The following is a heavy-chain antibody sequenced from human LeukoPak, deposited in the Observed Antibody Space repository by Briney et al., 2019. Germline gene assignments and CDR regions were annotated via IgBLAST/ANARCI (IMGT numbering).Heavy chain of an antibody. CDR2: IIPIFGTA. Sequence: SVKVSCKASGGTFSSYAISWVRQAPGQGLEWMGGIIPIFGTANYAQKFQGRVTITADESTSTAYMELSSLRSEDTAVYYCARDLTGMAAPNWFDPWGQGTLVTVSS. V-gene: IGHV1-69*13. CDR1: GGTFSSYA. CDR3: ARDLTGMAAPNWFDP. J-gene: IGHJ5*02. D-gene: IGHD5-24*01.